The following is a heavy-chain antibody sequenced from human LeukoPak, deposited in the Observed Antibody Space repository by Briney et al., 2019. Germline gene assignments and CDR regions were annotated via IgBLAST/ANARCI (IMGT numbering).Heavy chain of an antibody. V-gene: IGHV4-61*08. J-gene: IGHJ3*02. CDR1: GGSISSGGYY. D-gene: IGHD2-2*01. CDR3: ARHSTSTSYYDAFDI. Sequence: SETLSLTCTVSGGSISSGGYYWSWIRQHPGKGLEWIGYIYYSGSTNYNPSLKSRVTISVDTSKNQFSLKLSSVTAADTAVYYCARHSTSTSYYDAFDIWGQGTMVTVSS. CDR2: IYYSGST.